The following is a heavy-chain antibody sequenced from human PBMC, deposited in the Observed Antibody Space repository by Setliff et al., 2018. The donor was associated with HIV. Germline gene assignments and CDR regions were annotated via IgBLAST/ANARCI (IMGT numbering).Heavy chain of an antibody. CDR2: ITDGARDI. D-gene: IGHD5-12*01. CDR1: GFVFKTYN. Sequence: GGSLRLSCAASGFVFKTYNMNWVRQAPGKGLEWISFITDGARDILYADSLEGRFTVSRDDTKNSLYLQMNNLRVEDTAVYYGARDRHNGDGAYDFDYWGQGTLVTVSS. J-gene: IGHJ4*02. CDR3: ARDRHNGDGAYDFDY. V-gene: IGHV3-21*04.